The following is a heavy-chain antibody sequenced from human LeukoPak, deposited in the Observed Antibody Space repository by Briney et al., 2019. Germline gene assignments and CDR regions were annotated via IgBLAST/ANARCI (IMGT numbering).Heavy chain of an antibody. J-gene: IGHJ4*02. CDR1: GGSISSSSYY. D-gene: IGHD6-13*01. Sequence: SETLSLTCTVSGGSISSSSYYWGWIRQPPGKGLEWIGSIYYSGSTYYNPSLKSRVTISVDTSKNQFSPKLSSVTAADTAVYYCARQEWYSSSWDEVGSGSYDFDYWGQGTLVTVSS. V-gene: IGHV4-39*01. CDR2: IYYSGST. CDR3: ARQEWYSSSWDEVGSGSYDFDY.